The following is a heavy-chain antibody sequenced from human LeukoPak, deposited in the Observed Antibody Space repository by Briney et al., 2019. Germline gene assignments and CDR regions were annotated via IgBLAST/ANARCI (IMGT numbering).Heavy chain of an antibody. Sequence: ASVKVSCKASGGTFSSYAISWVRQAPGQGLEWMGGIILIFGTANYAQKFQGRVTITTDESTSTAYMELSSLRSEDTAVYYCAVDGRTHRITMVRGVIMFSIWGQGTLVTVSS. J-gene: IGHJ4*02. CDR1: GGTFSSYA. D-gene: IGHD3-10*01. CDR3: AVDGRTHRITMVRGVIMFSI. V-gene: IGHV1-69*05. CDR2: IILIFGTA.